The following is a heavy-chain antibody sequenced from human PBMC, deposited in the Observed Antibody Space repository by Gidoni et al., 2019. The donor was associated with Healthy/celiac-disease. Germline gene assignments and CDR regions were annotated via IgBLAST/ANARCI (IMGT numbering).Heavy chain of an antibody. J-gene: IGHJ3*02. CDR2: IIPILGIA. CDR1: GGTFSSYT. V-gene: IGHV1-69*02. CDR3: ARCSSGYYRHAFDI. Sequence: QVQLVQSGAEVKKPGSSVTFSCKASGGTFSSYTISWVRQAPGQGLEWMGRIIPILGIANYAQKFQGRVTITADKSTSTAYMELSSLRSEDRAVYYCARCSSGYYRHAFDIWGQGTMVTVSS. D-gene: IGHD3-22*01.